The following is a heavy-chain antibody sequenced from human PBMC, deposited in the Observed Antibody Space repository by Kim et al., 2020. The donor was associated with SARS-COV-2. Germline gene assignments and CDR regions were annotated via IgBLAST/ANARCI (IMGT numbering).Heavy chain of an antibody. V-gene: IGHV4-59*08. CDR3: ARQTSSYAFDI. Sequence: TNHNPSLKSRVTTLVDTSKNQFSLKLSSVTAADTAVYYCARQTSSYAFDIWGQGTLVTVSS. CDR2: T. D-gene: IGHD6-6*01. J-gene: IGHJ3*02.